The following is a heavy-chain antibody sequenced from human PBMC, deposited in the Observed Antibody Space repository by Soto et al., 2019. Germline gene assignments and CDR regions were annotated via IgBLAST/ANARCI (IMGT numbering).Heavy chain of an antibody. CDR2: ISSSGSTI. V-gene: IGHV3-48*03. CDR3: ARDSSGSYYDRAGAFDY. J-gene: IGHJ4*02. CDR1: GFTFSSYE. Sequence: TGGSLRLSCAASGFTFSSYEMNWVRQAPGKGLEWVSYISSSGSTIYYADSVKGRFTISRDNAKNSLYLQMNSLRAEDTAVYYCARDSSGSYYDRAGAFDYWGQGTLVTVSS. D-gene: IGHD1-26*01.